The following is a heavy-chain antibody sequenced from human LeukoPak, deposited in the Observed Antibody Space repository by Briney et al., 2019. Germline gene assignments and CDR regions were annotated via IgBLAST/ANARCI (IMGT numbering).Heavy chain of an antibody. CDR3: ARHFTGPGTYTPYFGMDV. CDR2: VYYSGST. CDR1: GGSIRSYY. J-gene: IGHJ6*02. V-gene: IGHV4-59*08. D-gene: IGHD3-16*01. Sequence: SETLSLTCTVSGGSIRSYYCSWIRQPPGKGLEWVGYVYYSGSTSYNPSLKSRVTISVDVSKNQFSLKLSSVTAADTAVYYCARHFTGPGTYTPYFGMDVWGQGTTVTVSS.